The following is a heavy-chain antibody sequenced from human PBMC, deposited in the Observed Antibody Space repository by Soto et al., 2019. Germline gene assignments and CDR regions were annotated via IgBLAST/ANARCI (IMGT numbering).Heavy chain of an antibody. Sequence: QVQLVQSGAEVKKPGSSVKVSCKASGGTFSSYAISWVRQAPGQGLEWMGGIIPIFGTANYAQKFQGRVTITAXXSXSXXYMELSSLRSEDTAVYSCARDPGLQQLNYSYGMDVWGQGTTVTVSS. CDR2: IIPIFGTA. D-gene: IGHD6-13*01. J-gene: IGHJ6*02. CDR1: GGTFSSYA. CDR3: ARDPGLQQLNYSYGMDV. V-gene: IGHV1-69*12.